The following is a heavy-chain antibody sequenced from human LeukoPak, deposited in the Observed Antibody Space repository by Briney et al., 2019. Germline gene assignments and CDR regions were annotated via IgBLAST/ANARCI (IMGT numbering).Heavy chain of an antibody. V-gene: IGHV4-61*09. CDR1: GGSISSGGYY. J-gene: IGHJ5*02. CDR3: ARHGDYDFWSGYWEGFDP. Sequence: SQTLSLTCTVSGGSISSGGYYWSWIRQHPGKGLEWIGYIYTSGSTNYNPSLKSRVTISVDTSKNQFSLKLSSVTAADTAVYYCARHGDYDFWSGYWEGFDPWGQGTLVTVSS. CDR2: IYTSGST. D-gene: IGHD3-3*01.